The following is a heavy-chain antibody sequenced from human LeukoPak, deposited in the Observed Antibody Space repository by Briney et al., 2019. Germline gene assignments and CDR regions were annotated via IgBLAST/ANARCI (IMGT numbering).Heavy chain of an antibody. Sequence: ASVKVSCKASGYTFTSYGISWVRQAPGQGLEWMGWISAYNGNTNYAQKFQGRVTMTRDTFISTAYMELSRLRSDDTAVYYCARSGDILTGYAFDPWGQGTLVTVSS. CDR1: GYTFTSYG. CDR3: ARSGDILTGYAFDP. D-gene: IGHD3-9*01. CDR2: ISAYNGNT. V-gene: IGHV1-18*01. J-gene: IGHJ5*02.